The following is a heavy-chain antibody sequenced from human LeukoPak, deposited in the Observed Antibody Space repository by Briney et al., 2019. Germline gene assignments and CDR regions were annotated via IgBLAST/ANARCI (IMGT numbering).Heavy chain of an antibody. CDR1: GCTFSNYD. D-gene: IGHD3-16*01. CDR3: AKIEFGCAYIAVGAYFFDY. J-gene: IGHJ4*02. V-gene: IGHV1-69*04. Sequence: SVKVSCKASGCTFSNYDMSWVRQAPGQGLEWMGRIIPNLDIANYAQTFQGRVTITADTSTRIAYMELSRLRSEDTAVYYCAKIEFGCAYIAVGAYFFDYWGQGTLVTVSS. CDR2: IIPNLDIA.